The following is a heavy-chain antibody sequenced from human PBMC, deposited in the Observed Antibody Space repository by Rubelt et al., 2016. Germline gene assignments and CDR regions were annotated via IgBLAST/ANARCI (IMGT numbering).Heavy chain of an antibody. Sequence: YYADSVKGRFTISRDNSKNTLYLQMNSLRAEDTAVYYCAKGSEAGYYYGMDVWGQGTTVTVSS. CDR3: AKGSEAGYYYGMDV. J-gene: IGHJ6*02. V-gene: IGHV3-23*01.